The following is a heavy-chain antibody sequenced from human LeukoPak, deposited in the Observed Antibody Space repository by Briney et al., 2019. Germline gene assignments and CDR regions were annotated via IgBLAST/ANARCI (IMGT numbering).Heavy chain of an antibody. V-gene: IGHV4-34*01. CDR2: INHSGST. CDR3: ARKWFFDY. CDR1: GGSFSGYY. D-gene: IGHD2-8*01. J-gene: IGHJ4*02. Sequence: PSETLSLTCAVYGGSFSGYYWSWIRQPPGKGLEWIGEINHSGSTNYNPSLESRVTISVDTSKNQFSLKLSSATAADTAVYYCARKWFFDYWGQGTLVTVSS.